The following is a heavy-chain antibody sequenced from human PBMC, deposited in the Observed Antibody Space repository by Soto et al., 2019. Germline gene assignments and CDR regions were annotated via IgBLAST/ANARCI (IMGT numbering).Heavy chain of an antibody. CDR1: GYTFTSYD. V-gene: IGHV1-8*01. D-gene: IGHD1-1*01. Sequence: ASVKVSCKASGYTFTSYDIYWVRQATGQGLEWMGWMNPSTGNSGYAQKFQGRVTMTSDTSISTAHMELSSLRSEDTAVYYCARRAETNGWNGFGADKYYFDFWGQGSLVTVSS. CDR3: ARRAETNGWNGFGADKYYFDF. CDR2: MNPSTGNS. J-gene: IGHJ4*02.